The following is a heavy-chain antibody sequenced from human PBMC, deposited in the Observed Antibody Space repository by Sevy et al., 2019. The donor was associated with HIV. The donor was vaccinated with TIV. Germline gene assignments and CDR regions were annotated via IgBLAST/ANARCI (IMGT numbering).Heavy chain of an antibody. CDR2: ISGSGGSK. V-gene: IGHV3-23*01. D-gene: IGHD2-15*01. CDR3: AKDRAVLVGDAFDL. Sequence: GGSLRLSCAASEITLSNYAMNWVRQAPGRGLEWVSAISGSGGSKYYADSVKGRFTISRDNSKNTLSLQMHSLRVEDTAVYYCAKDRAVLVGDAFDLWGQGTMVTVSS. J-gene: IGHJ3*01. CDR1: EITLSNYA.